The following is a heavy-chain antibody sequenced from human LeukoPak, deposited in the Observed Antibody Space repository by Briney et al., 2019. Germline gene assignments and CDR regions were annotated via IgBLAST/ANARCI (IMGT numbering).Heavy chain of an antibody. V-gene: IGHV3-21*01. J-gene: IGHJ4*02. CDR1: GFTFSSYR. D-gene: IGHD6-19*01. CDR2: ISSSSSYI. Sequence: GGSLRLSCAASGFTFSSYRMNWVRQAPGKGLEWVSSISSSSSYIYYADSVKGRFTISRDNAKNSLYLQMNSLRAEDTAVYYCARAVAGTRASLDYWGQGTLVTVSS. CDR3: ARAVAGTRASLDY.